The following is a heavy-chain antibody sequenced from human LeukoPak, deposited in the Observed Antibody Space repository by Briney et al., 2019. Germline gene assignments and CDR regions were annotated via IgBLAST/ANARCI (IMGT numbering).Heavy chain of an antibody. CDR1: GFTFDDYA. V-gene: IGHV3-9*01. J-gene: IGHJ3*02. CDR3: AREDLEADAFDI. CDR2: ISWNSGSI. Sequence: GRSLRLSCAASGFTFDDYAMHWVRQAPGKGLEWVSGISWNSGSIGYADSVKGRFTISRDNAKNSLYLQMNSLRAEDAAVYYCAREDLEADAFDIWGQGTMVTVSS. D-gene: IGHD1-1*01.